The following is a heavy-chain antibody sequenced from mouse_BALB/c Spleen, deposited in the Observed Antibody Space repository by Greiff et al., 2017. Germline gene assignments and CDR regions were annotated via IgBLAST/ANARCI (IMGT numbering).Heavy chain of an antibody. Sequence: VQLKQSGTVLARPGASVKMSCKASGYSFTSYWMHWVKQRPGQGLEWIGAIYPGNSDTSYNQKFKGKAKLTAVTSASTAYMELSSLTNEDSAVYYCTRRITTATGAMDYWGQGTSVTVSS. D-gene: IGHD1-2*01. CDR2: IYPGNSDT. V-gene: IGHV1-5*01. CDR3: TRRITTATGAMDY. CDR1: GYSFTSYW. J-gene: IGHJ4*01.